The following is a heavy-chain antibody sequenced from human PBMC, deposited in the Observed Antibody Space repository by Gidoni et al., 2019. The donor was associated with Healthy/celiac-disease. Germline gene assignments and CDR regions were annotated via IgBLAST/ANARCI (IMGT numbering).Heavy chain of an antibody. J-gene: IGHJ2*01. Sequence: EVQLVESGGGLEQPGWSLRLSCPASGFTFAYYALPWFRQAPGKGLEWVSGISWNSGSIGYADSVKGRFTISRDNAKNSLYLQMNSLRAEDTALYYCAKGPPGRIGSGYYYSLYWYFDLWGRGTLVTVSS. CDR1: GFTFAYYA. CDR3: AKGPPGRIGSGYYYSLYWYFDL. CDR2: ISWNSGSI. D-gene: IGHD3-22*01. V-gene: IGHV3-9*01.